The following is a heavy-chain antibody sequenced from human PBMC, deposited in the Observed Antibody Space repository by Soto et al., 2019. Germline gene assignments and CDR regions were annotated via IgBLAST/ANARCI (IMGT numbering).Heavy chain of an antibody. CDR1: GGTFSSYA. CDR2: IIPIFGTA. CDR3: AKNRPSGLVYFDY. D-gene: IGHD2-15*01. J-gene: IGHJ4*02. V-gene: IGHV1-69*13. Sequence: SVKVSCKASGGTFSSYAISWVRQAPGQGLEWMGGIIPIFGTANYAQRFQGRVTITADESTSTAYMELSSLRSEDTAVYYCAKNRPSGLVYFDYWGQGTLVTVSS.